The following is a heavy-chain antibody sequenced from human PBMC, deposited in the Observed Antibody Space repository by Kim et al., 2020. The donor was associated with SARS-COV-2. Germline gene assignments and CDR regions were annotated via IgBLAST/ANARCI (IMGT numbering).Heavy chain of an antibody. V-gene: IGHV3-23*01. CDR1: GFTFSNYA. CDR2: ISGSGSTT. CDR3: AKGTERNSGYAGFDS. D-gene: IGHD5-12*01. J-gene: IGHJ4*02. Sequence: GGSLRLSCAASGFTFSNYAMSWVRQAPGKGLEWVSAISGSGSTTYYADSVKGRFTISRDTFNNTLYLQMNSLRAAGAALSYCAKGTERNSGYAGFDSWGQRPRVRVS.